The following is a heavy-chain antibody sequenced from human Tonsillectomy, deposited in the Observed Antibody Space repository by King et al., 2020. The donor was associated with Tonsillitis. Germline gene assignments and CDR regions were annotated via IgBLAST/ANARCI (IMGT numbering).Heavy chain of an antibody. CDR1: GGSISSSDHF. V-gene: IGHV4-39*01. J-gene: IGHJ4*02. D-gene: IGHD1-26*01. Sequence: LQLQESGPGVVKPSETLSLTCTVSGGSISSSDHFWAWLRQPPGKGLQWIGYMYYVGTIFYNPSLKSRITISGGTSENRFSLKWSSLTAADTAVYFCARYVSGSFDYWGQGVLVTVSS. CDR3: ARYVSGSFDY. CDR2: MYYVGTI.